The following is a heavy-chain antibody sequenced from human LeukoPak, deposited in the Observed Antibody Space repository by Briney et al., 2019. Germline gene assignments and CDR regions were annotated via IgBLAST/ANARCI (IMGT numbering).Heavy chain of an antibody. Sequence: GGSLRLSCAASGFTFSSYAMSWVRQAPGKGLEWVSAISGSGGTTYYADSVKGRFTISRDNAKNSLYLQMNSLRAEDTAVYYCASWGIYYGMDVWGKGTTVTVSP. V-gene: IGHV3-23*01. J-gene: IGHJ6*04. CDR2: ISGSGGTT. CDR1: GFTFSSYA. D-gene: IGHD3-16*01. CDR3: ASWGIYYGMDV.